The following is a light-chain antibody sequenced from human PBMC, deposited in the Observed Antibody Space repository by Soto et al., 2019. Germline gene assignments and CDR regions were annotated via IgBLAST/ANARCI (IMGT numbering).Light chain of an antibody. CDR1: QSVSSSY. CDR2: GAS. V-gene: IGKV3-20*01. J-gene: IGKJ2*01. Sequence: EIVLTQSPGTLSLSPGERATLSCRASQSVSSSYLAWYQQKPGQAPRLLIYGASSSATGIPDRFSGIGAGTDFTLTISRLEPEDFAVYYCQQYGSSPPMYTFGQVTKLEIK. CDR3: QQYGSSPPMYT.